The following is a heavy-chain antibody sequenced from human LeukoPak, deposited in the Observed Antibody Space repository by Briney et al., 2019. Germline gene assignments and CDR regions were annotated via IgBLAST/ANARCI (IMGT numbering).Heavy chain of an antibody. Sequence: GGSLRLSCAASGFTFSSYAMYWVRQAPGKGLEWVSLTSYDASREYYADSVKGRFTISRDDSKNTLYLQINSLRPEDTAVYYCARDSYSGSGRHYYYYMDVWGKGTTVTVSS. CDR2: TSYDASRE. CDR3: ARDSYSGSGRHYYYYMDV. CDR1: GFTFSSYA. V-gene: IGHV3-30*04. D-gene: IGHD3-10*01. J-gene: IGHJ6*03.